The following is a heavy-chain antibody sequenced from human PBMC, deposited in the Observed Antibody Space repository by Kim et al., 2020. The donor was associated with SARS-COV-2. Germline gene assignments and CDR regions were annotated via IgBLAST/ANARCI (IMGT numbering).Heavy chain of an antibody. CDR3: ARDEVLLWFREPRKDAFDI. Sequence: GGSLRLSCAASGFTFSSYSMNWVRQAPGKGLEWVSSISSSSSYIYYADSVKGRFTISRDNAKNSLYLQMNSLRAEDTAVYYCARDEVLLWFREPRKDAFDIWGQGTMVTVSS. CDR1: GFTFSSYS. D-gene: IGHD3-10*01. V-gene: IGHV3-21*01. J-gene: IGHJ3*02. CDR2: ISSSSSYI.